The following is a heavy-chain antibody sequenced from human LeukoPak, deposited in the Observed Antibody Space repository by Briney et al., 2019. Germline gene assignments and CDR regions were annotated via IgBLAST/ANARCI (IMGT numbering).Heavy chain of an antibody. CDR1: GGSISSGDYY. J-gene: IGHJ6*02. V-gene: IGHV4-30-4*01. CDR2: IYYSGST. CDR3: ARGGPADYYGSGSNCYYYYGMDV. D-gene: IGHD3-10*01. Sequence: SETLSLTCTVSGGSISSGDYYWSWIRQPPGKGLECIGYIYYSGSTYYNPSLKSRVTISVDTSKNQFSLKLSSVTAADTAVYYCARGGPADYYGSGSNCYYYYGMDVWGQGTTVTVSS.